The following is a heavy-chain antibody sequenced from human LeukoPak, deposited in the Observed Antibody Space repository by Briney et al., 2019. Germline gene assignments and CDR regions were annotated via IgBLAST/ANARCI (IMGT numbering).Heavy chain of an antibody. D-gene: IGHD3-3*01. CDR3: ARVGYCDSPRDFDI. V-gene: IGHV3-11*06. CDR1: GFTFSDYY. J-gene: IGHJ3*02. CDR2: ISSKSSDR. Sequence: GGSLRLSCAASGFTFSDYYMSWMRQAPGKGLEWVSYISSKSSDRNYADSVKGRFTISRDNAKNSLYLQMNRLRAEDTAVYYCARVGYCDSPRDFDIWGQGTMVTVSS.